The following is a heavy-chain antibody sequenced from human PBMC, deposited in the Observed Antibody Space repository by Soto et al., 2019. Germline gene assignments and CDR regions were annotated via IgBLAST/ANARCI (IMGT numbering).Heavy chain of an antibody. D-gene: IGHD3-22*01. CDR2: IYGGGVT. J-gene: IGHJ4*02. CDR3: AKGRYSYDSSGHDY. Sequence: EVQLVESGGGLIQSGGSLRLSCAASGITVSRNYMSWVRQAPGKGLEWVSVIYGGGVTQYAEFVQGRFIISRDNSKNTLDLQMNSLRAEDTAVYYCAKGRYSYDSSGHDYWGLGTLVTVSS. V-gene: IGHV3-53*01. CDR1: GITVSRNY.